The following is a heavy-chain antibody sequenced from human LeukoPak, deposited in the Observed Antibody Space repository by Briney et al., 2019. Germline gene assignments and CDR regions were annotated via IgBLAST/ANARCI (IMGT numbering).Heavy chain of an antibody. CDR2: MNPNSGST. J-gene: IGHJ4*02. D-gene: IGHD4-17*01. Sequence: ASVKVSCKASGYTFTTYDINWVRQATGQGLEWMGWMNPNSGSTGYAQKFQGRVTMTRNTSISTAYMELSSLTSEDTAVYYCARGPLDYGHTFDYWGQGTLVTVSS. CDR1: GYTFTTYD. CDR3: ARGPLDYGHTFDY. V-gene: IGHV1-8*01.